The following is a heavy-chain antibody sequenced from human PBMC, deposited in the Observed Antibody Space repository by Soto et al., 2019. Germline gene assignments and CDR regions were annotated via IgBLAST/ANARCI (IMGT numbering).Heavy chain of an antibody. CDR1: GGPISSSRYY. CDR3: ARQNNV. Sequence: QLQLQESGPGLVKPSETLSLTCTVSGGPISSSRYYWGWTSQPPGKGLECIGRIYYSGNTYHNPSLKRRVTITADTSKNQFSLKLRSVTAAAAGVYYCARQNNVWGQGTTVTVSS. V-gene: IGHV4-39*01. CDR2: IYYSGNT. J-gene: IGHJ6*02.